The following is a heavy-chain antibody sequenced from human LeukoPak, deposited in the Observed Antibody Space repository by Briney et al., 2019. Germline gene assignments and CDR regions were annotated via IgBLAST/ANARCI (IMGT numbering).Heavy chain of an antibody. J-gene: IGHJ3*02. D-gene: IGHD3-22*01. V-gene: IGHV3-21*01. CDR3: ARDSSGYHDAFDI. Sequence: GGSLRLSCAASGFTFSSYSMNWVRQAPGKGLEWVSSISSSSSYIYYADSVKGRFTISRDNAKNSLYLQMNSLRAEDTAVYYCARDSSGYHDAFDIWGQATMVTVSS. CDR2: ISSSSSYI. CDR1: GFTFSSYS.